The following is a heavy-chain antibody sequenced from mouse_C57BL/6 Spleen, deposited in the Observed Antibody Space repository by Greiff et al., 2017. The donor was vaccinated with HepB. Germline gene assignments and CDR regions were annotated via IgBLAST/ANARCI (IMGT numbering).Heavy chain of an antibody. Sequence: VQLQQSGPELVKPGASVKISCKASGYTFTDYYMNWVKQSHGKSLEWIGDINPNNGGTSYNQKFKGKATLTVDKSSSTAYMELRSLTSEDSAVYYCARRGLYYGNYNAMDYWGQGTSVTVSS. J-gene: IGHJ4*01. CDR1: GYTFTDYY. CDR2: INPNNGGT. CDR3: ARRGLYYGNYNAMDY. D-gene: IGHD2-1*01. V-gene: IGHV1-26*01.